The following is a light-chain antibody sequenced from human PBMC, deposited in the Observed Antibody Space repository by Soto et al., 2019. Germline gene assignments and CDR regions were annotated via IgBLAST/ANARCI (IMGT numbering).Light chain of an antibody. V-gene: IGKV3-15*01. CDR2: GAS. CDR1: QNINNN. Sequence: EVLMTQSPATLSVSPGERASLSCRASQNINNNLAWYQLNPGQAPRLLIYGASTRATGIPVRFSGSGSGTEFTLPISSLLSEDFAVYYCQQYYDWPRTFGQGTKVEIK. J-gene: IGKJ1*01. CDR3: QQYYDWPRT.